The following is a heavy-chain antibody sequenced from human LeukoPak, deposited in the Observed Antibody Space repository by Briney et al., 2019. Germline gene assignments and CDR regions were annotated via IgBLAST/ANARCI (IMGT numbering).Heavy chain of an antibody. Sequence: GGSLRLSCAASGFTFSSYAMSWVRQAPGKGLEWVSAISGGGGSTYYADSVKGRFTISRDNSKNTLYLQMNSLRAEDTAVYYCAKDRGYYYGSGSCNAYWGQGTLVTVSS. CDR2: ISGGGGST. J-gene: IGHJ4*02. V-gene: IGHV3-23*01. CDR3: AKDRGYYYGSGSCNAY. CDR1: GFTFSSYA. D-gene: IGHD3-10*01.